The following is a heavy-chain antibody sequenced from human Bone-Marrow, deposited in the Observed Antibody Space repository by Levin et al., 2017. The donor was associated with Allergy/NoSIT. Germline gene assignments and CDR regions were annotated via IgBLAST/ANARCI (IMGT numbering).Heavy chain of an antibody. CDR3: ALIAARQSDS. V-gene: IGHV1-3*01. CDR2: IDAGDGRT. CDR1: GFKFIYYA. J-gene: IGHJ4*02. Sequence: ASVKVSCKTSGFKFIYYALHWVRQAPGQSLEWMGWIDAGDGRTKYSQKFQGRVTITRDISATTVHMELSSLRSADTAIYYCALIAARQSDSWGRGTLVTVSS. D-gene: IGHD6-6*01.